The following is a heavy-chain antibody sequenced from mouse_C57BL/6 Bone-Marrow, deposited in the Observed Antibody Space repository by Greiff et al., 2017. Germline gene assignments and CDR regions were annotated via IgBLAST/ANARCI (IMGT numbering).Heavy chain of an antibody. Sequence: QVQLQQSGAELVKPGASVKMSCKASGYTFTSYWINWVKQRPGQGLEWIGDIYPGSGSTNYNEKFKSKATLTADTSSSTAYMQLRSLTSEDSAVCNCARSITTVGGYWGQGTTLTVSS. D-gene: IGHD1-1*01. CDR2: IYPGSGST. CDR1: GYTFTSYW. V-gene: IGHV1-55*01. CDR3: ARSITTVGGY. J-gene: IGHJ2*01.